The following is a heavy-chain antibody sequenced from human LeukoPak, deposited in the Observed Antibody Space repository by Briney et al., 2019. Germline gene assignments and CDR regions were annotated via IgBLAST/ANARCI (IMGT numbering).Heavy chain of an antibody. V-gene: IGHV4-59*01. CDR3: ARASLGYFDY. Sequence: SETLSLTCTVSGGSMTSYYWSWIRQPPGKGLEWIGYIYYSGSTKYNPSLKSRVIISVDTSKNQFSLKLGAVTAADTAVYYCARASLGYFDYWGQGTLVTVSS. J-gene: IGHJ4*02. CDR1: GGSMTSYY. D-gene: IGHD3-16*01. CDR2: IYYSGST.